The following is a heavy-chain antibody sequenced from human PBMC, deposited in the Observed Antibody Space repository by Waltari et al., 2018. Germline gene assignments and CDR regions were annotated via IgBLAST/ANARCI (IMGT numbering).Heavy chain of an antibody. D-gene: IGHD1-26*01. CDR1: GVSFNDDDTY. J-gene: IGHJ3*02. V-gene: IGHV4-39*07. CDR3: ARGGSSYYDAYGT. CDR2: IYSTGRT. Sequence: QLQLQESGPGLVKPSETLSLTCTVSGVSFNDDDTYWGWIRQTPGGGLGWLGSIYSTGRTYYKPALKSRVTISSDTPNSQFSRKLTSVTAADPAVYFCARGGSSYYDAYGTWGQGTMVIVSS.